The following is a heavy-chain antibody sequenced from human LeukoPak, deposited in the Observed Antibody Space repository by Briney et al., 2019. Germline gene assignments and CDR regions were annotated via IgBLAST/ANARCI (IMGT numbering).Heavy chain of an antibody. J-gene: IGHJ5*02. Sequence: SETLSLTCTVSGGSISSYYWSWIRQPPGKGLEWIGYIFYSGSTYYNPSLKSRVTISVDTSKNQFSLKLSSVTAADTAVYYCARSNVVVQGFDPWGQGTLVTVSS. D-gene: IGHD2-21*01. V-gene: IGHV4-59*08. CDR1: GGSISSYY. CDR2: IFYSGST. CDR3: ARSNVVVQGFDP.